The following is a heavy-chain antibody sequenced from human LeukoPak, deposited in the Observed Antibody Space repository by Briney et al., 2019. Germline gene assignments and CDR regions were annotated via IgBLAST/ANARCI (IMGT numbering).Heavy chain of an antibody. CDR3: ARRVRGVNDAFDI. V-gene: IGHV4-34*01. CDR2: INHSGST. J-gene: IGHJ3*02. CDR1: GGSFSDYY. Sequence: SETLSLTCAVYGGSFSDYYWSWFRQSPGKGLEWIGEINHSGSTNYNPSLKSRVAILVDTSKNQFSLKLSSVTAADTAVYYCARRVRGVNDAFDIWGQRTMVTVSS. D-gene: IGHD3-10*01.